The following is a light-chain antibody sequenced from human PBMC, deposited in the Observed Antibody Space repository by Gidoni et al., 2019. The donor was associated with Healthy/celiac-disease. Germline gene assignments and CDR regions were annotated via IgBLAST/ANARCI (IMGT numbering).Light chain of an antibody. V-gene: IGKV3-20*01. Sequence: EIVLTHSPGTLSLSPGERATLSCRASQSVSSSYLAWYQQKPGQAPRLLIYGASSRATGIPDRFSGSGSGTDFTLTISRLEPEDFAVYYCQQYGSSPPLTFXGXTKVXIK. J-gene: IGKJ4*01. CDR2: GAS. CDR3: QQYGSSPPLT. CDR1: QSVSSSY.